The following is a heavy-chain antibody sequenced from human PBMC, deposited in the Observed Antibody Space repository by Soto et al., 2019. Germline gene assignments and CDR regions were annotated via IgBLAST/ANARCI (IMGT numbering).Heavy chain of an antibody. D-gene: IGHD3-22*01. J-gene: IGHJ4*02. Sequence: GGSLRLSCAASGFTFSSYSMNWVRQAPGKGLEWVSYISSSSSTIYYADSVKGRFTISRDNAKNSLYLQMNSLRAEDTALYYCAKDKASSFHVLLHYFDYWGQGTLVTVSS. CDR2: ISSSSSTI. V-gene: IGHV3-48*01. CDR1: GFTFSSYS. CDR3: AKDKASSFHVLLHYFDY.